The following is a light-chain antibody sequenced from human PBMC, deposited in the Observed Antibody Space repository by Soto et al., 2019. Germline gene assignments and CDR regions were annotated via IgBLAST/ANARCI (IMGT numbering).Light chain of an antibody. Sequence: DIQMTQSPSTLSASVGDRVTITCRASQSISSWLAWYQQKPGKAPKVLIYDASSLESGVPSTFSGSGSGTEFTLTISSLQPVDFSTYYYQQYNSYPWTYGQGTRLDIK. J-gene: IGKJ1*01. CDR2: DAS. CDR3: QQYNSYPWT. CDR1: QSISSW. V-gene: IGKV1-5*01.